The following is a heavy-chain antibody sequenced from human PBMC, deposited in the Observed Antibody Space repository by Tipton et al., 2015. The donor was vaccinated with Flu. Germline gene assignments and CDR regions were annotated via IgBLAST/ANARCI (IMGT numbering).Heavy chain of an antibody. CDR2: ISWNSGSI. Sequence: SLRLSCAASGFTFDDYAMHWVRQAPGKGLEWVSGISWNSGSIGYADSVKGRFTISRDNAKNSLYLQMNSLRAEDTAVYYCAKDLMITFGGVTPIGYWGQGTLVTVSS. CDR3: AKDLMITFGGVTPIGY. D-gene: IGHD3-16*01. V-gene: IGHV3-9*01. J-gene: IGHJ4*02. CDR1: GFTFDDYA.